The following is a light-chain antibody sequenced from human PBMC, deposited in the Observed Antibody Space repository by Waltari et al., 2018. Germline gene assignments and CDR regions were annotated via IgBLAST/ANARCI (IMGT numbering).Light chain of an antibody. V-gene: IGLV1-44*01. CDR1: SPNSGSNT. J-gene: IGLJ3*02. CDR3: AAWDDSLNGL. Sequence: SVLTQPPSASGAPGQRVTISCSGSSPNSGSNTVDWYQQLPGTAPKLLIYRVNPRPSGVPDRFSGSKSGTSASLAISWLQSDDDADYYCAAWDDSLNGLFGGGTKLTVL. CDR2: RVN.